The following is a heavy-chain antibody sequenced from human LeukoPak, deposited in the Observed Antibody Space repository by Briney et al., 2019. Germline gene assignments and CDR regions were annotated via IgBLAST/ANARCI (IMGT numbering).Heavy chain of an antibody. J-gene: IGHJ6*02. CDR1: GGSFSGYY. D-gene: IGHD3-10*01. V-gene: IGHV4-34*01. CDR3: ARAQGSGSYMGMDV. CDR2: INHSGST. Sequence: SETLSLTCAVYGGSFSGYYWSWIRQPPGKGLEWVGEINHSGSTNYNPSLKSRVTISVDASKNQFSLKLSSVTAADTAVYYCARAQGSGSYMGMDVWGQGTTVTVSS.